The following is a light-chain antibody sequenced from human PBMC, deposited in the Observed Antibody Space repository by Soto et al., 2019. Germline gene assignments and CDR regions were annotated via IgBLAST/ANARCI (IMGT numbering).Light chain of an antibody. CDR2: KAS. CDR1: QSISSW. Sequence: DIQITQSPAILSASVGDRVTITCRASQSISSWLAWYQQKPGKAPNLLIHKASHLESGVPSRFSGSGSGTEFTLTISSLQPDDFATYYCQQYDSYSRTFGQGTRLEIK. J-gene: IGKJ5*01. CDR3: QQYDSYSRT. V-gene: IGKV1-5*03.